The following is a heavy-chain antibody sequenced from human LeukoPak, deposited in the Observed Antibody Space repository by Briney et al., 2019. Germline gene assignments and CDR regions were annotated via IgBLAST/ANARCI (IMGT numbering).Heavy chain of an antibody. J-gene: IGHJ3*02. D-gene: IGHD6-13*01. Sequence: GGSLRLSCAASGFTFSSYGMHWVRQAPGKGLEWVAVISYDGSNKYYADSVKGRFTISRDNSKNTLYLQMNSLRAEDTAVYYCAKDYRYSSSWFSNGAFDIWGQGTMVTVSS. CDR2: ISYDGSNK. CDR1: GFTFSSYG. V-gene: IGHV3-30*18. CDR3: AKDYRYSSSWFSNGAFDI.